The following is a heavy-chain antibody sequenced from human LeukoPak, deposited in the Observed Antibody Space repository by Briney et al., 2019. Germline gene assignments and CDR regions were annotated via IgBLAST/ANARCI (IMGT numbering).Heavy chain of an antibody. J-gene: IGHJ4*02. V-gene: IGHV3-21*01. CDR3: ARDGVYYDSSGLDY. CDR1: GFTFSSYT. D-gene: IGHD3-22*01. Sequence: PGGSLRLSCAASGFTFSSYTMNWVRQAPGKGLEWVSSITSSSSYIYYADSVMGRFTISRDNANNSLYLQMNSLRAEATAVFYCARDGVYYDSSGLDYWGQGTLVTVSS. CDR2: ITSSSSYI.